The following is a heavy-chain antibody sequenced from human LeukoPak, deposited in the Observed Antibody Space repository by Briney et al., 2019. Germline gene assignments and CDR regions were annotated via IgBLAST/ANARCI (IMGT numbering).Heavy chain of an antibody. CDR2: IWYDGSNK. CDR3: ARATHQHYDILTGSYGMDV. CDR1: GFTFSSYG. J-gene: IGHJ6*02. D-gene: IGHD3-9*01. Sequence: GGSLRLSCAASGFTFSSYGMHWVRQAPGKGLEWVAVIWYDGSNKYYADSVKGRFTISRDNSKNTLYLQMNSLRAEDTAVYYCARATHQHYDILTGSYGMDVWGQGTTVTVSS. V-gene: IGHV3-33*01.